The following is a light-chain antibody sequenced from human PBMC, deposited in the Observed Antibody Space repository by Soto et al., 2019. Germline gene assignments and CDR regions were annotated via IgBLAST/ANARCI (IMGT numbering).Light chain of an antibody. J-gene: IGKJ1*01. V-gene: IGKV3-20*01. CDR1: QSVINSY. Sequence: EVVLTQSPGTLSLSSGERATLSCRASQSVINSYLAWYQQKPGQAPRLLLYGAYNRATGIPDRFSGSGSGTDFTLTISRLEPEDFAVYYCQQYGTAPWTFGQGTKADIK. CDR3: QQYGTAPWT. CDR2: GAY.